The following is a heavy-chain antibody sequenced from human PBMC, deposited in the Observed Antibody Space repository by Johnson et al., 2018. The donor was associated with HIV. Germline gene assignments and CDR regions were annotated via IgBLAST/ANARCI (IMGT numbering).Heavy chain of an antibody. CDR1: GFTFSSYA. V-gene: IGHV3-30*03. Sequence: QVQLVESGGGVVQPGRSLRLSCAASGFTFSSYAIHWVRQAPGKGLEWVAVISYDGSNNYYADYVKGRFTISSDKSKNTLYLQMGSLTTEYMAVYYCARDTPTGFAFDMWGQGTLVTVAS. D-gene: IGHD4-11*01. J-gene: IGHJ3*02. CDR2: ISYDGSNN. CDR3: ARDTPTGFAFDM.